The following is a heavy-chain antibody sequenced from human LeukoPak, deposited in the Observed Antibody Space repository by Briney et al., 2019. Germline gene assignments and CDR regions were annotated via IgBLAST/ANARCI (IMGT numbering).Heavy chain of an antibody. CDR2: ISYDGSNK. D-gene: IGHD3-22*01. CDR1: GFTFSSYA. J-gene: IGHJ4*02. V-gene: IGHV3-30-3*01. CDR3: ARANPRIYYDSSGYGSFCY. Sequence: GGSLRLSCAASGFTFSSYAMHWVRQAPGKGLEWVAVISYDGSNKYYADSVKGRFTTSRDNSKNTLYLQMNSLRAEDTAVYYCARANPRIYYDSSGYGSFCYWGQGTLVTVSS.